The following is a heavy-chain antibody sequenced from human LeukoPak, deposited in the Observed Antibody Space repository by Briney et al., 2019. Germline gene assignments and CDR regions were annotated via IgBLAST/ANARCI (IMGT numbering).Heavy chain of an antibody. CDR3: AKATLYDFWRGYSYYFDY. Sequence: GGSLRLSCVASGFTFTNYAMSWVRQAPGKGLEWVSVISGDGGTTYYADSVKGRFTLSRDNSKNTVYLQMNSLRAEDTAVYYCAKATLYDFWRGYSYYFDYWGQGTLVTVSS. CDR1: GFTFTNYA. CDR2: ISGDGGTT. V-gene: IGHV3-23*01. J-gene: IGHJ4*02. D-gene: IGHD3-3*01.